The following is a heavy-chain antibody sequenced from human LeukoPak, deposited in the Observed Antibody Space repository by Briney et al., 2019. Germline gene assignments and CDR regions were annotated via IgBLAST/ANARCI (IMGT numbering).Heavy chain of an antibody. CDR3: AKEVFSGLLYIDY. J-gene: IGHJ4*02. D-gene: IGHD5-12*01. V-gene: IGHV3-23*01. CDR1: GFTFSSYA. Sequence: GGSLRLSCAASGFTFSSYAMSWVRQAPGKGLEWVSAITDAVGSTHYADSVKGRFTISSDNSKNTVYLQMNSLRPEDMAVYYCAKEVFSGLLYIDYWGQGTLVTVSS. CDR2: ITDAVGST.